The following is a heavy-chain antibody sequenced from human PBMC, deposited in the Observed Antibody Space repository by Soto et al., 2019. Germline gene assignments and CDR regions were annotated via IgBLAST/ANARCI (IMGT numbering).Heavy chain of an antibody. D-gene: IGHD2-8*01. CDR3: AKNGQPPCYYYGMDV. J-gene: IGHJ6*02. V-gene: IGHV1-18*01. CDR2: ISGYNGDT. CDR1: GYTFSRYG. Sequence: QGQLVQSGPEVKKPGASVKVSCKASGYTFSRYGISWVRQAPGQGLEWMGWISGYNGDTKYAQKVQGRVTMTIDTSTYTAYMELRSLTSDDTAIYYCAKNGQPPCYYYGMDVWGQGTTVTVSS.